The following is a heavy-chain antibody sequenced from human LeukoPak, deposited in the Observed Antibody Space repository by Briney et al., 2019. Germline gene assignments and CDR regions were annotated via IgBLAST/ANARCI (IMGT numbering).Heavy chain of an antibody. V-gene: IGHV4-4*02. CDR2: ISHDGTI. J-gene: IGHJ4*02. Sequence: GSLRLSCAASGFTFSNAWMSWVRQAPGKGLEWIGEISHDGTINYNPSLRSRVAMSLDRANNQFSLSLTSVTAADTAVYYCTRENRPFCPFAYWGQGVLVTVSS. CDR3: TRENRPFCPFAY. CDR1: GFTFSNAW. D-gene: IGHD2/OR15-2a*01.